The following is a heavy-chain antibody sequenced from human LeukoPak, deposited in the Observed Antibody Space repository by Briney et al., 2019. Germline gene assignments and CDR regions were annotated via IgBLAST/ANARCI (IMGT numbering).Heavy chain of an antibody. J-gene: IGHJ5*02. Sequence: SETLSLTCTVSGGSISTYYWSWIRQPPGKGLEWIGYVYYSGSTNYNPSLKSRVTISVDTSKNQFSLKLSSVTAADTAVYYCARHKLEQGYNWFDPWGQGTLVTVSS. V-gene: IGHV4-59*08. CDR2: VYYSGST. CDR1: GGSISTYY. CDR3: ARHKLEQGYNWFDP. D-gene: IGHD1/OR15-1a*01.